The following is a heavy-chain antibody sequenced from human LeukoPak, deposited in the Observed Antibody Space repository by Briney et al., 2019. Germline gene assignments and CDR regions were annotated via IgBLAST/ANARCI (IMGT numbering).Heavy chain of an antibody. D-gene: IGHD3-22*01. J-gene: IGHJ3*02. Sequence: PGGSLRLSCAASGFTFNSYGMHWVRQAPGKGREWVAFIRYDGSNKYYAASVKGRFTISRDKSKNPLYLQMNSLRAEDTAVYYCAKDYGSGYYDDAFDIWGQGTMVTVSS. V-gene: IGHV3-30*02. CDR3: AKDYGSGYYDDAFDI. CDR1: GFTFNSYG. CDR2: IRYDGSNK.